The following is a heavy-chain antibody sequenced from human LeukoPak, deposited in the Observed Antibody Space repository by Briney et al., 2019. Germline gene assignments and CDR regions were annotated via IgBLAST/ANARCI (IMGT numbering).Heavy chain of an antibody. V-gene: IGHV3-21*01. CDR2: ISSSSSYI. CDR1: GFTFSSYS. Sequence: PGGSLRLSCAASGFTFSSYSMNWVRQAPGKGLEWVSSISSSSSYICYADSVKGRFTISRDNAKNSLYLQMNSLRAGDTAVYYCARETTDYYGSGSYWYFDYWGQGTLVTVSS. J-gene: IGHJ4*02. D-gene: IGHD3-10*01. CDR3: ARETTDYYGSGSYWYFDY.